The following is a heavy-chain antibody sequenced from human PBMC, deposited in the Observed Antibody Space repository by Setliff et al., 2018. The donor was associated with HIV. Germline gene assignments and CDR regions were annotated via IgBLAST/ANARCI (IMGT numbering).Heavy chain of an antibody. V-gene: IGHV4-61*08. J-gene: IGHJ4*02. Sequence: SETLSLTCSVSGVFVSSGVYYWSWIRQPPGKRLEWIGYIYYSESTTYTPSLKSRVSISVDTSKNQFSLKLSSVIAADTAVYYCARMYSGYDWSPAGARTRYFDYWGQGTLVTVSS. CDR1: GVFVSSGVYY. D-gene: IGHD5-12*01. CDR3: ARMYSGYDWSPAGARTRYFDY. CDR2: IYYSEST.